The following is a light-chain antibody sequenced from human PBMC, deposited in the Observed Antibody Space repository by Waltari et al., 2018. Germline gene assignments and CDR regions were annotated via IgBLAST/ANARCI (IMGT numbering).Light chain of an antibody. CDR1: QSVSRH. Sequence: EMVLTQSPATLSLSPGESVTLSCRASQSVSRHLAWYQQKPGQAPRLLIYDASHRATGIPARFSGSGSGTDFTLTISSLEPEDFAVYYCQQRSNWPSLTFGGGTKVGIK. V-gene: IGKV3-11*01. CDR2: DAS. J-gene: IGKJ4*01. CDR3: QQRSNWPSLT.